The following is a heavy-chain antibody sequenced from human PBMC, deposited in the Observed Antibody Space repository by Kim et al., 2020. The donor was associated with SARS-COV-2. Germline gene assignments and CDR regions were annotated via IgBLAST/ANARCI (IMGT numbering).Heavy chain of an antibody. D-gene: IGHD2-15*01. V-gene: IGHV3-11*06. CDR3: ARVVGGASYYYYGMDV. J-gene: IGHJ6*02. Sequence: DSGNGRFTIARDNAKNSLYLQMNSLRDEDTAVYYCARVVGGASYYYYGMDVWGQGTTVTVSS.